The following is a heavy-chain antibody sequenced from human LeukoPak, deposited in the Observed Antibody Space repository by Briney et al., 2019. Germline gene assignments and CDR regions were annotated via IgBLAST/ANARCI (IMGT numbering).Heavy chain of an antibody. Sequence: GGSLRLSCAASGFTFSSYEMNWVRQAPGKGLEWVSSISDSGGRTYHADSAKGRFTISRDNSKNTLFLQMNSLRAEDTAVYYCAKGYSSGWSEGFLDYWGQGTLVTVSS. CDR1: GFTFSSYE. V-gene: IGHV3-23*01. J-gene: IGHJ4*02. CDR3: AKGYSSGWSEGFLDY. D-gene: IGHD6-19*01. CDR2: ISDSGGRT.